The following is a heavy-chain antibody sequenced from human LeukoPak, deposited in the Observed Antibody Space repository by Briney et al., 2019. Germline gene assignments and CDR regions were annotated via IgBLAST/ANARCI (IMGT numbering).Heavy chain of an antibody. D-gene: IGHD1-26*01. V-gene: IGHV3-64*01. CDR1: GFTFSSYT. J-gene: IGHJ4*02. Sequence: GSLRLSCAASGFTFSSYTMHWVRQAPGKGLEYVSAISNNGGTPYYANSVKGRFTISRDNSKNTLYLQMGSLRVEDMAVYYCARVASSGTYGDYWGQGTLVTVSS. CDR2: ISNNGGTP. CDR3: ARVASSGTYGDY.